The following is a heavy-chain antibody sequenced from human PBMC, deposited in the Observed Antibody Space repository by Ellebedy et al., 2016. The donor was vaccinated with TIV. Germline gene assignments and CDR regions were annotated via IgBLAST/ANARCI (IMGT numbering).Heavy chain of an antibody. CDR1: GFTVSDYW. D-gene: IGHD3-16*02. J-gene: IGHJ4*02. Sequence: GESLKISXVASGFTVSDYWMAWVRQAPGKGLEWVANIKQDGTEKFYGGSVKGRFTISRDNARNTLYLQMDSLRAEDTAVYYCARDSGSYPFDYWGLGVLVTVSS. CDR2: IKQDGTEK. CDR3: ARDSGSYPFDY. V-gene: IGHV3-7*01.